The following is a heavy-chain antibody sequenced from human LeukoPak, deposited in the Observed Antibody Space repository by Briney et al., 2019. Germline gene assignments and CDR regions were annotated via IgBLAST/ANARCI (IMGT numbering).Heavy chain of an antibody. V-gene: IGHV3-53*01. J-gene: IGHJ4*02. CDR3: SRDQTPYY. CDR2: LYSGGST. Sequence: GGSLRLSCAASGLTVSANYMSWVRQAPGKGLEWVSVLYSGGSTYYADSVKGRFTISRDNSKNTLYLQMNSLKTEDTAVYFCSRDQTPYYWGQGTLVTVSS. CDR1: GLTVSANY.